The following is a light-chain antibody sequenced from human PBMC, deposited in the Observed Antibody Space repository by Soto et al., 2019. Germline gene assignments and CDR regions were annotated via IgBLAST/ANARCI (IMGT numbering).Light chain of an antibody. Sequence: MTQSPADLSLAPWETAILSGGGRQSISTNLAWYQQKPGQAPRLLIYGASNRATGIPDRFSGSGSGTDFPLTISTLEPEDLAVYYCQQYGSSGTFGQGTKVDIK. CDR1: QSISTN. CDR3: QQYGSSGT. J-gene: IGKJ1*01. V-gene: IGKV3-20*01. CDR2: GAS.